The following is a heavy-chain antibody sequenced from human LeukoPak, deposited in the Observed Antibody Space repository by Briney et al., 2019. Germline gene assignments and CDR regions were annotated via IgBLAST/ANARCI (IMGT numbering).Heavy chain of an antibody. CDR2: IYYSGST. D-gene: IGHD3-3*01. J-gene: IGHJ4*02. CDR1: GGSISSSSYY. CDR3: ARGGELRFLEWLI. V-gene: IGHV4-39*07. Sequence: SETLSLTCTVSGGSISSSSYYWGWIRQPPGKGLEWIGSIYYSGSTYYNPSLKSRVTISVDTSKNQFSLKLSSVTAADTAVYYCARGGELRFLEWLIWGQGILVTVSS.